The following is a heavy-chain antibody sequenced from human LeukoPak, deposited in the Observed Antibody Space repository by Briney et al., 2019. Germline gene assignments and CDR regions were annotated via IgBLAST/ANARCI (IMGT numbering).Heavy chain of an antibody. V-gene: IGHV3-9*03. CDR1: GFTFDDYA. Sequence: GGSLRLSCAASGFTFDDYAMHWVRQAPGEGREWVSGISWNSGSIDYADSVKGRFTISRDNAKNSLYLQMNSLRAEDMALYYCAKDKYYGSGSLSKGFDYWGQGTLVTVSS. D-gene: IGHD3-10*01. CDR2: ISWNSGSI. CDR3: AKDKYYGSGSLSKGFDY. J-gene: IGHJ4*02.